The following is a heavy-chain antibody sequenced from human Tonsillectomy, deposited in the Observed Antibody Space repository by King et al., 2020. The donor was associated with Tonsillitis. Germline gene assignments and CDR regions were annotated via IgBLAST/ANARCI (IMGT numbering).Heavy chain of an antibody. CDR2: INPSGGST. J-gene: IGHJ4*02. CDR3: ARERLRLGYFDY. CDR1: GYTFTSYY. V-gene: IGHV1-46*01. Sequence: QLVQSGAEVKKPGASVKVSCKASGYTFTSYYMHWVRQAPGQGLEWMGIINPSGGSTSYAQKFQGRVTMTRDTSTSTVYMELSSLRSEDTGVYYCARERLRLGYFDYWGQGTLVTVSS. D-gene: IGHD3-16*01.